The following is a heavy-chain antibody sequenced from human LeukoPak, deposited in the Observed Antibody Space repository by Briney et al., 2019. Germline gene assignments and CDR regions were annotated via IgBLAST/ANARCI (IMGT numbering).Heavy chain of an antibody. CDR3: ARYSGSYPHDAFEI. V-gene: IGHV4-59*01. CDR2: IYYSGST. CDR1: GGSISGYY. D-gene: IGHD1-26*01. Sequence: SETLSLTCTVSGGSISGYYWSWIRQPPGKGLEWIGYIYYSGSTNYNPSLKSRVTISVDTSKNQFSLKLRSVTAADTAVYYCARYSGSYPHDAFEIWGQGTMVTVSS. J-gene: IGHJ3*02.